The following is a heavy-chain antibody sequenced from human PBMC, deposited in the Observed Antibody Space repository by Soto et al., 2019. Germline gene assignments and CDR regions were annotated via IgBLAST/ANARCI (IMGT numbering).Heavy chain of an antibody. Sequence: QVQLVESGGGVVQPGRSLRLSCAASGFTFSSYAMHWVGQAPGKGLEWVAVISYDGSNKYYADSVKGRFTISRDNSTNTLYLQMNSLRAEDTAVYYCARDPGCISTSCYGPTDYWGQGTLVTVSS. D-gene: IGHD2-2*01. CDR3: ARDPGCISTSCYGPTDY. CDR2: ISYDGSNK. J-gene: IGHJ4*02. V-gene: IGHV3-30-3*01. CDR1: GFTFSSYA.